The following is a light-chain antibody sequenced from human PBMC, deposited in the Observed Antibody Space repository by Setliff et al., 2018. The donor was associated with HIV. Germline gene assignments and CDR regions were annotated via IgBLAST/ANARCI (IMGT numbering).Light chain of an antibody. Sequence: QSALTQPASVSGSPGQSVTISCTGISSDVGPYKLVSWYQQHPGKAPKFIIYEATERPSGVSNRFSGSKSGNTASLTISGLQPEDEADYYCCSYAVTYILVFGGGTKVTVL. J-gene: IGLJ2*01. CDR3: CSYAVTYILV. V-gene: IGLV2-23*01. CDR2: EAT. CDR1: SSDVGPYKL.